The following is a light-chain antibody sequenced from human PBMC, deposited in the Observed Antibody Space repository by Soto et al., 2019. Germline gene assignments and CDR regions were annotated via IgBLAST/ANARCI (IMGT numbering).Light chain of an antibody. CDR2: GAS. J-gene: IGKJ1*01. Sequence: EIVMTQSQATLSVSPGERATLACRASQSVNSNLAWYQQKPGQAPRLLIYGASTRATGIPARLSGSGSGTEFTLTISSLQSEDFAIYFCQQYNNWPPDRTFGQGTKVEIK. CDR3: QQYNNWPPDRT. V-gene: IGKV3-15*01. CDR1: QSVNSN.